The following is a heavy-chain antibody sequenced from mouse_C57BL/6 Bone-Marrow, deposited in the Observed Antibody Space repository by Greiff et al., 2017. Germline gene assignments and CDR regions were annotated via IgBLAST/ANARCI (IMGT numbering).Heavy chain of an antibody. CDR2: IRLKSDNYVT. D-gene: IGHD2-3*01. CDR1: GFTFSNYW. CDR3: TGKIYDCYPYYAMDY. V-gene: IGHV6-3*01. J-gene: IGHJ4*01. Sequence: EVKLEESGGGLVQPGGSMKLSCVSSGFTFSNYWMNWVRQSPEKGLEWVAQIRLKSDNYVTHYAETVKGRFTISRDDSTSSVYLQIDNLRADDTGSYYCTGKIYDCYPYYAMDYWGQGTSVTVSS.